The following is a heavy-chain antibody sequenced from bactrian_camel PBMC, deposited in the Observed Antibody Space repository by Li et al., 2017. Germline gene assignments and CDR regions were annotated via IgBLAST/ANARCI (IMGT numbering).Heavy chain of an antibody. V-gene: IGHV3S40*01. CDR3: AADRDVNVPPSLALDSGRYNN. J-gene: IGHJ4*01. Sequence: VQLVESGGGSVPAGESLRLSCAASGYNYNRNCMAWFRQAPGKEREGVARIATGSGNTYYADSVKGRFTLSQDNAKKTVYLQMSDLKPEDSAMYYCAADRDVNVPPSLALDSGRYNNWGQGTQVTVS. CDR1: GYNYNRNC. CDR2: IATGSGNT.